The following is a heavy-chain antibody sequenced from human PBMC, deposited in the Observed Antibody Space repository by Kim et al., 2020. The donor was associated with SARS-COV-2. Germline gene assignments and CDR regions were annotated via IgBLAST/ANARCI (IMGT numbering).Heavy chain of an antibody. J-gene: IGHJ6*02. V-gene: IGHV4-31*03. D-gene: IGHD3-22*01. CDR3: ARVCGTDYYDSSGPYYYYGMDV. CDR1: GGSISSGGYY. Sequence: SETLSLTCTVSGGSISSGGYYWSWIRQHPGKGLEWIGYIYYSGSTYYNPSLKSRVTISVDTSKNQFSLKLSSVTAADTAVYYCARVCGTDYYDSSGPYYYYGMDVWGQGTTVTVSS. CDR2: IYYSGST.